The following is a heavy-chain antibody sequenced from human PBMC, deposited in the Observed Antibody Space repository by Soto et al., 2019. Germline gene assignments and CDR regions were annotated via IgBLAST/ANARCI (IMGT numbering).Heavy chain of an antibody. J-gene: IGHJ4*02. D-gene: IGHD1-1*01. CDR1: GFTFSSYG. CDR2: IWYDGNNK. Sequence: GGSLRLSCAASGFTFSSYGMHWVRQAPGKGLEWVAVIWYDGNNKYYTDSVKGRFTISRDNSKNTLFLQMNSPRPEDTAVYYCAKDKGVFNWATSYFDYWGQGALVTVSS. V-gene: IGHV3-30*02. CDR3: AKDKGVFNWATSYFDY.